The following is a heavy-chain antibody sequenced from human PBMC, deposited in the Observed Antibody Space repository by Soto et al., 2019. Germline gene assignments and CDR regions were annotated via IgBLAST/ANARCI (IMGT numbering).Heavy chain of an antibody. CDR2: ISAYNGNT. CDR1: GYTFTSYG. V-gene: IGHV1-18*01. D-gene: IGHD1-26*01. Sequence: HVQLVQSGAEVKKPGASVKVSCKASGYTFTSYGLSWVRQAPGHGLEWMGWISAYNGNTNDAQKLQGRVTMTTDTATSTAYRELRSRRSDDTAVYDCARDRGSYALDYWGQGTLVTVSS. J-gene: IGHJ4*02. CDR3: ARDRGSYALDY.